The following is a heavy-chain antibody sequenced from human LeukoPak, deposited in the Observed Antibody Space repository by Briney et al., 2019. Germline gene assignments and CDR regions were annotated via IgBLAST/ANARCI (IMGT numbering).Heavy chain of an antibody. CDR2: IYPGDSDT. V-gene: IGHV5-51*01. J-gene: IGHJ4*02. D-gene: IGHD6-6*01. CDR3: ARRASIAAPLFDY. Sequence: GESLKISCKGYGYSFTSYWIGWVRQMPGKGLEWMGIIYPGDSDTRYSPSFQGQVTISADKSISTAYLQWSSLRASDTAMYYCARRASIAAPLFDYWGQGTLVTVSS. CDR1: GYSFTSYW.